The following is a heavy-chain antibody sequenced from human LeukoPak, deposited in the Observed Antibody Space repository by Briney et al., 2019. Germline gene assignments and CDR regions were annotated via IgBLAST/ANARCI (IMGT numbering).Heavy chain of an antibody. J-gene: IGHJ4*02. D-gene: IGHD3-22*01. V-gene: IGHV4-30-4*08. CDR2: IYYSGST. Sequence: SETLSLTCIVSGGSISSGGYYWNWIRQHPGKGLEWIGYIYYSGSTYYNPSLKSRVTISVDTSKNQFSLKLSSVTAADTAVHYCARGTYHYDSSGYCFDYWGQGTLVTVSS. CDR3: ARGTYHYDSSGYCFDY. CDR1: GGSISSGGYY.